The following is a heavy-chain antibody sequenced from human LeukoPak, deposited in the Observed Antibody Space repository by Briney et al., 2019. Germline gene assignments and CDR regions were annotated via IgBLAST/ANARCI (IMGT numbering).Heavy chain of an antibody. D-gene: IGHD2-15*01. Sequence: SQTLSLTCTVSGGSISSGDYYWSWIRQPPGKGLEWIGYIYYSGSTYYNPSLKSRVTISVDTSKNQFSLKLSSVTAADTAVYYCARAVVVVAATNWFDPWGQGTLATVSS. CDR2: IYYSGST. J-gene: IGHJ5*02. CDR3: ARAVVVVAATNWFDP. V-gene: IGHV4-30-4*01. CDR1: GGSISSGDYY.